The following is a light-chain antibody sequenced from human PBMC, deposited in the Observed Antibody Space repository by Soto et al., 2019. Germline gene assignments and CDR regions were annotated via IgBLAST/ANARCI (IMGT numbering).Light chain of an antibody. CDR2: EAS. CDR3: QQYNGYWT. Sequence: DIQMTQSPSTLSASVGDRVTITCRASQSINDSLAWYQQKPGKAPKLLIYEASNLKSGVPSRFSGSGSGTEYTLTISSLQPDDFASYYCQQYNGYWTFGQGTKVEIK. CDR1: QSINDS. J-gene: IGKJ1*01. V-gene: IGKV1-5*03.